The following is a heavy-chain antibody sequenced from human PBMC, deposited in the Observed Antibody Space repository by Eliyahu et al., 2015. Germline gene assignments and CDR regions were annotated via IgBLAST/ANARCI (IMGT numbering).Heavy chain of an antibody. CDR2: ISWNSASI. D-gene: IGHD6-19*01. J-gene: IGHJ4*02. V-gene: IGHV3-9*01. Sequence: EVQLVESGGGLVQPGRSLRXSXAASGFPYDXYAMHWVRQAPGKGLEWVSGISWNSASIGYADSVKGRFTISRDNAKNSLYLQMNSLRPEDTALYYCAKVGGGAVAGKGEFDYWGQGTLVTVSS. CDR1: GFPYDXYA. CDR3: AKVGGGAVAGKGEFDY.